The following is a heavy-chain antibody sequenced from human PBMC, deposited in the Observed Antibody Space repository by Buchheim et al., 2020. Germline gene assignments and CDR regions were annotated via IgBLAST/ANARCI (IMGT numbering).Heavy chain of an antibody. J-gene: IGHJ6*02. D-gene: IGHD5-12*01. CDR3: ARASPDIVATSYYYYGMDV. CDR1: GFTFSSYG. CDR2: IWYDGSNK. Sequence: QVQLVESGGGVVQPGRSLRLSCAASGFTFSSYGMHWVRQAPGKGLEWVAVIWYDGSNKYYADSVKGRFTISRDNSKNTLYLQMNSLRAEDTAVYYCARASPDIVATSYYYYGMDVWGQGTT. V-gene: IGHV3-33*01.